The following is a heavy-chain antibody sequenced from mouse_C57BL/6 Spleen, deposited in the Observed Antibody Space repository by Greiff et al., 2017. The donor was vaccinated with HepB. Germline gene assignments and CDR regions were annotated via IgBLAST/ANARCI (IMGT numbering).Heavy chain of an antibody. D-gene: IGHD1-1*01. CDR1: GYAFSSSW. Sequence: VQLQQSGPELVKPGASVKISCKASGYAFSSSWMNWVKQRPGKGLEWIGRIYPGDGDTNYNGKFKGKATLTADKSSSTAYMQLSSLTSEDSAVYFCARGGYGSSGTAYWGQGTLVTVSA. V-gene: IGHV1-82*01. CDR2: IYPGDGDT. CDR3: ARGGYGSSGTAY. J-gene: IGHJ3*01.